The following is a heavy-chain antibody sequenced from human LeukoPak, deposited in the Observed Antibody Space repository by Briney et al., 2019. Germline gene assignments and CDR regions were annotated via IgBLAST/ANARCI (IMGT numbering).Heavy chain of an antibody. J-gene: IGHJ4*02. D-gene: IGHD3/OR15-3a*01. Sequence: GSSVKVSCKASGGTFSSYAISWVRQAPGQGLEWMGGIIPIFGTANYAQKFQGRVTITADESTSTAYMELSSLRSEDTAVYYCARAGGSDFWTEVPYYFDYWGQGTQVAVSS. CDR1: GGTFSSYA. V-gene: IGHV1-69*01. CDR2: IIPIFGTA. CDR3: ARAGGSDFWTEVPYYFDY.